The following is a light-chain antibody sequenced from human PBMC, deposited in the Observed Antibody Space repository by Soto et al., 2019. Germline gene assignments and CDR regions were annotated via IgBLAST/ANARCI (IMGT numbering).Light chain of an antibody. Sequence: EMVLTQSPGTLSLSPGERATLSCRASQIVISSYLAWYQQKPGQAPRLLIYGASSRATGIPDRFSGSGSGTDFTLTISRLEPEDFAVYYCQQYGSSPDTFGQGTRLAIK. J-gene: IGKJ5*01. V-gene: IGKV3-20*01. CDR1: QIVISSY. CDR2: GAS. CDR3: QQYGSSPDT.